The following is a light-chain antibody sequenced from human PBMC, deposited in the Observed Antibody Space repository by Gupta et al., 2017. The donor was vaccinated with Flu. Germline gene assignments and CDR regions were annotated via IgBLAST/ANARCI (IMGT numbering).Light chain of an antibody. Sequence: DIVMTQTPLSLSVTPGQPASISCKSSQSLLHSDGKTYLYWYRQKPGQPPQLLIYEVSNRFSGVTARFSGSGSGTDFTRQISRVEAEDVGGDDGMPKNRFGQGTKVEIK. CDR3: MPKNR. CDR2: EVS. V-gene: IGKV2D-29*01. CDR1: QSLLHSDGKTY. J-gene: IGKJ1*01.